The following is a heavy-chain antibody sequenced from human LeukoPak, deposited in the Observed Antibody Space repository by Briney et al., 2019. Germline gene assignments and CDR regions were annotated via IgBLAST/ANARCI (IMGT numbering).Heavy chain of an antibody. J-gene: IGHJ4*02. CDR3: ARDYYGSGSYEFDY. Sequence: ASVKVSCKASGYTFTGYYMHWVRQAPGQGLEWMGWINPNSGGTNYAQKFQGRVTMTRDTSISAAYTELSRLRSDDTAVYYCARDYYGSGSYEFDYWGQGTLVTVSS. CDR2: INPNSGGT. V-gene: IGHV1-2*02. D-gene: IGHD3-10*01. CDR1: GYTFTGYY.